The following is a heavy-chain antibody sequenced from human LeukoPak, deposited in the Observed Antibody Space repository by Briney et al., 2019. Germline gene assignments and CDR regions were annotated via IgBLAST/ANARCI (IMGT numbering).Heavy chain of an antibody. Sequence: GGSLRLSCAASGFTSSSYSMNWVRQAPGKGLEWVSSISSSSSYIYYADSVKGRFTISRDNAKNSLYLQMNSLRAEDTAVYYCAKDMVGATGAFDIWGQGTMVTVSS. D-gene: IGHD1-26*01. CDR2: ISSSSSYI. CDR1: GFTSSSYS. CDR3: AKDMVGATGAFDI. J-gene: IGHJ3*02. V-gene: IGHV3-21*01.